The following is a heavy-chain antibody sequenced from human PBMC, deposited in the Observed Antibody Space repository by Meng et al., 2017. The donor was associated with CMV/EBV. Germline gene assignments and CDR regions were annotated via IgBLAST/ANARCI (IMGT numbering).Heavy chain of an antibody. CDR3: ARMPRDGYNYIDY. CDR1: GGTFSSYA. Sequence: QGRLVQSGAEVKKPGSSGKVSCRAFGGTFSSYAISWGRQAPGQGLEWMGGIIPIFGTANYAQKFQGRVTITADESTSTAYMELSSLRSEDTAVYYCARMPRDGYNYIDYWGQGTLVTVSS. J-gene: IGHJ4*02. V-gene: IGHV1-69*12. D-gene: IGHD5-24*01. CDR2: IIPIFGTA.